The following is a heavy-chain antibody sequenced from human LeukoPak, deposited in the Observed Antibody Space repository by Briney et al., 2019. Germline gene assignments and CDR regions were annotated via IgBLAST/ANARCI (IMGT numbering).Heavy chain of an antibody. D-gene: IGHD2-15*01. CDR2: INHSGST. CDR3: ARVVVAVPFDY. J-gene: IGHJ4*02. Sequence: SETLSLTCAVYGGSFSGYYWSWIRQPPGKGLEWIGEINHSGSTNYNPSLESRVTISVDTSKNQFSLKLSSVTAADTAVYYCARVVVAVPFDYWGQGTLVTVSS. CDR1: GGSFSGYY. V-gene: IGHV4-34*01.